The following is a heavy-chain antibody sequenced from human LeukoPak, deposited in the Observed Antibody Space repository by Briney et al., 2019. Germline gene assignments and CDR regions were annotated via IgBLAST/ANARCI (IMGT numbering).Heavy chain of an antibody. CDR3: TRALRGNRGCDHAD. J-gene: IGHJ4*02. CDR1: GFTFGDYA. D-gene: IGHD5-12*01. CDR2: IRSKAYGGTI. V-gene: IGHV3-49*04. Sequence: GGSLRLSCTASGFTFGDYAMSWVRQAPGKGLEWVGFIRSKAYGGTIEYAASVKGRFTISRDDSKSIAYLQMNSLKTEDTALYYCTRALRGNRGCDHADWGQGTLVTVSS.